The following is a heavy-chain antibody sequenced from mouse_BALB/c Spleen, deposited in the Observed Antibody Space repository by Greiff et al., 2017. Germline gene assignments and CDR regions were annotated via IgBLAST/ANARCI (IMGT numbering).Heavy chain of an antibody. Sequence: EVQRVESGPGLVKPSQSLSLTCTVTGYSITSDYAWNWIRQFPGNKLEWMGYISYSGSTSYNPSLKSRISITRDTSKNQFFLQLNSVTTEDTATYYCARRGWDVYAMDYWGQGTSVTVSS. J-gene: IGHJ4*01. D-gene: IGHD4-1*01. CDR3: ARRGWDVYAMDY. CDR2: ISYSGST. V-gene: IGHV3-2*02. CDR1: GYSITSDYA.